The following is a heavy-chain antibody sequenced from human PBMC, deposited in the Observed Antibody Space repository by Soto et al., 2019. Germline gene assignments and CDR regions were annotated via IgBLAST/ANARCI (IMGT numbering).Heavy chain of an antibody. D-gene: IGHD6-19*01. CDR2: ISSSSSTI. CDR1: GFTFSSYS. CDR3: ASGNRYSSGWYNRFDP. J-gene: IGHJ5*02. V-gene: IGHV3-48*01. Sequence: EVQLVESGGGLVQPGGSLRLSCAASGFTFSSYSMNRVRQAPGKGLEWVSYISSSSSTIYYADSVKGRFTISRDNAKNSLYLQMNSLRAEDTAVYYCASGNRYSSGWYNRFDPWGQGTLVTVSS.